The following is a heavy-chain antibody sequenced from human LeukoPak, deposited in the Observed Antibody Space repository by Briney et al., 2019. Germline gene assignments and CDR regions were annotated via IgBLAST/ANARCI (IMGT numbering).Heavy chain of an antibody. V-gene: IGHV4-34*01. CDR2: INHSGST. D-gene: IGHD6-19*01. CDR1: GGSFSGYY. J-gene: IGHJ5*02. CDR3: ARGRGHYSSGSFDH. Sequence: SETLSLTCAVYGGSFSGYYWSWIRQPPGKGLEWIGEINHSGSTNYNPSLKSRVTISVDTSKNQFSLKLSSVTAADTAVYYCARGRGHYSSGSFDHWGQGTLVTVSS.